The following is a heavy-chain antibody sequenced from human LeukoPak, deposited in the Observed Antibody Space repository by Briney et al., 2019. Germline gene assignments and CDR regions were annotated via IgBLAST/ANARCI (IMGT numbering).Heavy chain of an antibody. J-gene: IGHJ6*03. V-gene: IGHV4-59*11. CDR3: ASNYGSGSHTTYYYYMDV. CDR1: GGSFNTHY. D-gene: IGHD3-10*01. CDR2: IYYSGST. Sequence: SETLSLTCTVSGGSFNTHYWNWIRQPPGKGLEWIGYIYYSGSTNYNPSLKSRVTISVDTSKNQFSLKLSSVTAADTAVYYCASNYGSGSHTTYYYYMDVWGKGTTVTVSS.